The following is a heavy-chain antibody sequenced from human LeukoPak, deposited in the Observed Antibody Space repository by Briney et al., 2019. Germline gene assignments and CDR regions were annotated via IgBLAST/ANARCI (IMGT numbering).Heavy chain of an antibody. Sequence: PSQTLSLTCTVSGGSISSGGYYWSWIRQHPGKGLEWIGYIYYSGSTYYNPSLKSRVTISVDTSKNQFSLKLSSVTAADTAVYYCARILRGPRRNWFDPWGQGTLVTVPS. V-gene: IGHV4-31*03. CDR1: GGSISSGGYY. D-gene: IGHD3-3*01. CDR3: ARILRGPRRNWFDP. CDR2: IYYSGST. J-gene: IGHJ5*02.